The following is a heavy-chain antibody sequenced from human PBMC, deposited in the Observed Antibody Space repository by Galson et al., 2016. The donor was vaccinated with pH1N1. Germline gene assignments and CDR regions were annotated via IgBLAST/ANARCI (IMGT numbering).Heavy chain of an antibody. J-gene: IGHJ4*02. CDR3: ARRPVRSFDD. Sequence: SVKVSCKASGYTFISNAIHWVRQAPGQRLEWMGWINVGNGKRKYSQKFQGKVTITRDTSASTAYMELSSLKSEDTAVYYCARRPVRSFDDWGQETLVTVAS. CDR2: INVGNGKR. V-gene: IGHV1-3*01. CDR1: GYTFISNA.